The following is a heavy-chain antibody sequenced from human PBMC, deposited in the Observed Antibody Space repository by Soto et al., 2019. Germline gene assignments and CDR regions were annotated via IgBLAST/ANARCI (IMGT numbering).Heavy chain of an antibody. J-gene: IGHJ6*02. CDR1: GYTLTGYY. CDR2: INPNSGGT. Sequence: ASVTVSCKASGYTLTGYYMHWVRQAPGQGLEWMGWINPNSGGTNYAQKFQGWVTMTRDTSISTAYMELSRLRSDDTAVYYCARDAVTGTTDYGMDVWGQGTTVTV. CDR3: ARDAVTGTTDYGMDV. V-gene: IGHV1-2*04. D-gene: IGHD1-7*01.